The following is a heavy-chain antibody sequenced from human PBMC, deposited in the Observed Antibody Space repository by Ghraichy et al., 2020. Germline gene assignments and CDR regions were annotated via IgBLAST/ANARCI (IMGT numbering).Heavy chain of an antibody. D-gene: IGHD3-10*01. V-gene: IGHV1-18*01. J-gene: IGHJ4*02. CDR1: GYTFTSYG. Sequence: GESLNISCKASGYTFTSYGIIWVRQAPGQGLEWMGWIGAYNGNTNFAQKLQGRVTMTTDTSTSTAYLELRSLRSDDTAVYYCARGGSGIYYFDYWGQGTLVTFPS. CDR2: IGAYNGNT. CDR3: ARGGSGIYYFDY.